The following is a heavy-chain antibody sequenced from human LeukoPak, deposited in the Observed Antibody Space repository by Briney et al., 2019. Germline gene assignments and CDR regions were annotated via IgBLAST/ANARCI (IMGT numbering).Heavy chain of an antibody. J-gene: IGHJ4*02. CDR1: GGSISSYY. V-gene: IGHV4-59*01. Sequence: PSETLSLTCTVSGGSISSYYWSWIRQPPGKGLEWLGYIYYSGSTNYNPSLKSRVTISVDTSKNQFSLKLSSVTAADTAVYYCARLVDYDILTGYKSHPYFDYWGQGTLVTVSS. CDR3: ARLVDYDILTGYKSHPYFDY. D-gene: IGHD3-9*01. CDR2: IYYSGST.